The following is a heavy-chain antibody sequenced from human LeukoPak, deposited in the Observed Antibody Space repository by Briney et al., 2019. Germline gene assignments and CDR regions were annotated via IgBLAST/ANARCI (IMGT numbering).Heavy chain of an antibody. CDR1: GFTVSSNY. V-gene: IGHV3-66*02. CDR2: IYSGGST. J-gene: IGHJ5*02. CDR3: ARAVLGDVNWFDP. Sequence: GGSLRLSCAASGFTVSSNYMSWVRQAPGKGLEWVSVIYSGGSTYYADSVKGRFTISRDNSKSTLYLQMNSLRAEDTAVYYCARAVLGDVNWFDPWGQGTLVTVSS. D-gene: IGHD3-16*01.